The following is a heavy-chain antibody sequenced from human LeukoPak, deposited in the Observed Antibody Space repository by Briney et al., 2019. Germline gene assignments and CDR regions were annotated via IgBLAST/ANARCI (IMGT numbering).Heavy chain of an antibody. CDR3: ARGRPADYYDSSGHFDY. Sequence: TSETLSLTCAVYGGSFSGYYWSWIRQPPGKGLEWIGEINHSGSTNYNPSLKSRVTISVDTSKNQFSLKLSSVTAADTAVYYCARGRPADYYDSSGHFDYWGQGTLVTVSS. CDR2: INHSGST. D-gene: IGHD3-22*01. CDR1: GGSFSGYY. V-gene: IGHV4-34*01. J-gene: IGHJ4*02.